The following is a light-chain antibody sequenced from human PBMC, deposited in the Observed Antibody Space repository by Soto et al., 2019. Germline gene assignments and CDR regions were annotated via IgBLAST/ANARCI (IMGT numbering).Light chain of an antibody. CDR1: SSDVGSFNL. CDR2: EGS. J-gene: IGLJ2*01. V-gene: IGLV2-23*01. Sequence: QSALTQPASVSGSPGQSITISCTGTSSDVGSFNLVSWYQQHPGKAPKLMIYEGSRRPSGVSNRFSGSKSGDTASLTISGLQAEDEGHYYCCSYAGTDTLFGGGTKLTVL. CDR3: CSYAGTDTL.